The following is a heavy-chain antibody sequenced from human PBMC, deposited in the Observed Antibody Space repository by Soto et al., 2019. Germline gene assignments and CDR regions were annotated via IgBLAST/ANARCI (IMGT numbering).Heavy chain of an antibody. D-gene: IGHD3-10*01. CDR2: LSGSGGTT. Sequence: EVQLLESGGGLVQPGGSLRLSCTVSGVTFSNYAMNWVRQAPGKGLEWVSSLSGSGGTTYYADSVKGRFIISRDNSKNTLYFLINSLRAEDTALYDCAKQLADYVSGADTFYFDSWGQGARVTFSS. J-gene: IGHJ4*02. CDR1: GVTFSNYA. V-gene: IGHV3-23*01. CDR3: AKQLADYVSGADTFYFDS.